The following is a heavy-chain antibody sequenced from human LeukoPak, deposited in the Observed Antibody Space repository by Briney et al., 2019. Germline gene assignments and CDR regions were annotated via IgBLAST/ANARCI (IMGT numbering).Heavy chain of an antibody. V-gene: IGHV1-2*02. Sequence: GASVKVSCKSSENNFTAYYIHWVRQAPGQGLEWMGWINPKSGATKYAQKFQGRVTLTSDTSISTAYMELNSPRSDDTAVYYCARGLGFIVVVTSSPDAFDIWGQGTMVTVSS. CDR3: ARGLGFIVVVTSSPDAFDI. CDR2: INPKSGAT. CDR1: ENNFTAYY. D-gene: IGHD2-21*02. J-gene: IGHJ3*02.